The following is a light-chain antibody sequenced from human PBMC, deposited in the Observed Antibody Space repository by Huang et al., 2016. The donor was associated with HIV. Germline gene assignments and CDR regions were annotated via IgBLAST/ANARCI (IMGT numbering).Light chain of an antibody. J-gene: IGKJ2*03. Sequence: EILLTQSPDTLSLSPGERATLSCRASQSVNNNYLAWYQQKPGQAPRLLLYRASTRAPGIPDRFSGSGSGTDFTLTIRRLEPDDFAVYYCQQFGSSPPYSFGQGTKLEIK. CDR1: QSVNNNY. CDR2: RAS. CDR3: QQFGSSPPYS. V-gene: IGKV3-20*01.